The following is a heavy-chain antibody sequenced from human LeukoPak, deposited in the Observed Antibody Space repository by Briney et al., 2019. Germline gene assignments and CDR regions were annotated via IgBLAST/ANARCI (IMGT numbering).Heavy chain of an antibody. J-gene: IGHJ5*02. D-gene: IGHD3-10*01. CDR1: GGSISSYY. V-gene: IGHV4-59*01. CDR2: IYCSGST. Sequence: SETLSLTCTGSGGSISSYYWSWIRQPPGKGLEWIWYIYCSGSTNYNPSLKSRVTISVDTSKNQFSLKLSSVTAADTAVYYCARDGSGIYYPGRWFDPWCQGTLVTVSS. CDR3: ARDGSGIYYPGRWFDP.